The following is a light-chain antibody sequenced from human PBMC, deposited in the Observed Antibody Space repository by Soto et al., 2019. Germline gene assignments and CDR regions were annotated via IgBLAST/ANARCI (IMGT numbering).Light chain of an antibody. V-gene: IGKV3-15*01. J-gene: IGKJ2*01. CDR1: QSVSSN. CDR3: QQYNNWYT. CDR2: GAS. Sequence: EIVMTQSPATLSVSPGERATLSCRASQSVSSNLAWYQQKPGQAPRLLIYGASTRATGIPAGFSGSGSGTEFTLTISSLQSEDFAVYYCQQYNNWYTFGQGTKVDIK.